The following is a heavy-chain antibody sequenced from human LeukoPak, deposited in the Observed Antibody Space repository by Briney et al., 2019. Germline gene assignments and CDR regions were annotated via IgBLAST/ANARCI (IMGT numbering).Heavy chain of an antibody. V-gene: IGHV1-69*13. CDR3: ATPGANFWSGYRPSYYYYGMDV. CDR2: IIPIFGTA. D-gene: IGHD3-3*01. Sequence: SVKVSCKASGGTFSSYAISWVRQAPGQGLERMGGIIPIFGTANYAQKFQGRVTITADESTSTAYMELSSLRSEDTAVYYCATPGANFWSGYRPSYYYYGMDVWGQGTTVTVSS. CDR1: GGTFSSYA. J-gene: IGHJ6*02.